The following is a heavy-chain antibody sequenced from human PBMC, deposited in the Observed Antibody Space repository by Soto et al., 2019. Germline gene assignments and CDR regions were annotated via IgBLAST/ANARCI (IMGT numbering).Heavy chain of an antibody. CDR1: GFTFSSYG. D-gene: IGHD1-1*01. J-gene: IGHJ6*02. CDR2: ISYDGSNK. CDR3: AKDKEYNSYGMDV. V-gene: IGHV3-30*18. Sequence: QVQLVESGGGVVQPGRSLRLSCAASGFTFSSYGMHWVRQAPGKGLEWVAVISYDGSNKYYADSVKGRFTISRDNSKNTLYLQMNSLRAEDTAVYYCAKDKEYNSYGMDVWGQRTTVTVSS.